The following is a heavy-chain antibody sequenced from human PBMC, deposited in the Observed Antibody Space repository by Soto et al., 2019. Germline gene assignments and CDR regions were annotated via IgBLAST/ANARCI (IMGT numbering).Heavy chain of an antibody. CDR2: INHSGST. J-gene: IGHJ1*01. D-gene: IGHD6-19*01. V-gene: IGHV4-34*01. Sequence: QVQLQQWGAGLLKPSETLSLTCAVYGGSFSGYYWSWIRQPPGKGLEWIGEINHSGSTNYNPSLKSRVTISVDTSKNQFSLKLSSVTAADTAVYYCARGPRQWLVTTVVLYSQHWGQGTLVTVSS. CDR3: ARGPRQWLVTTVVLYSQH. CDR1: GGSFSGYY.